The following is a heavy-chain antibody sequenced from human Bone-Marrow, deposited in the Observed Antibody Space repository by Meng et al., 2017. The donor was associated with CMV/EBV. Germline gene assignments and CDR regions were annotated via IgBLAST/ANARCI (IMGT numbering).Heavy chain of an antibody. Sequence: SDTLSLTFALYGGSFSGYYWSWIRQPPGKGLEWIGEINHSGSTNYNPSLKSRVTISVDTSKDQFSLRMSSVTAADTAVYYCARDYQRYTGSYVDFWGQGALVTVSS. J-gene: IGHJ4*02. V-gene: IGHV4-34*01. CDR3: ARDYQRYTGSYVDF. CDR1: GGSFSGYY. CDR2: INHSGST. D-gene: IGHD1-26*01.